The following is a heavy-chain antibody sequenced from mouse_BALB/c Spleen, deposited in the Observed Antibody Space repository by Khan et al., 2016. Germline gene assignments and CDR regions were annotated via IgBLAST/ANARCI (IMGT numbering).Heavy chain of an antibody. D-gene: IGHD2-1*01. Sequence: EVQLQESGPDLVKPSQSLSLTCTVTGYSITSGYSWHWIRQFPGNKLEWMGYIHYSSSTNYNPSLKSRISITRDTSKNQFFLQLKSVTTEDTATYYCSRPYGTFDYWGQGTTLTVSS. CDR1: GYSITSGYS. J-gene: IGHJ2*01. CDR3: SRPYGTFDY. V-gene: IGHV3-1*02. CDR2: IHYSSST.